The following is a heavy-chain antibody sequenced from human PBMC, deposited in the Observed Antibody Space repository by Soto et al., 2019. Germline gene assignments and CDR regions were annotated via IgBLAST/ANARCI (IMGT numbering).Heavy chain of an antibody. Sequence: SETLSLTCGIYGGYFSANYWSWIRQTPGKGLEWLGEINHAGSTDYNPSLKGRISISADTSKNQFSLKLSSMTAADTAVYYCATGGLFTSWGQGTLVTVSS. CDR2: INHAGST. CDR3: ATGGLFTS. D-gene: IGHD3-3*01. V-gene: IGHV4-34*01. CDR1: GGYFSANY. J-gene: IGHJ5*02.